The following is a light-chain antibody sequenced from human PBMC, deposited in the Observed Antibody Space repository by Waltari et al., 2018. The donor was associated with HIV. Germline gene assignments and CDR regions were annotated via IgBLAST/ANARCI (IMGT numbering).Light chain of an antibody. CDR2: DAS. V-gene: IGKV3-20*01. J-gene: IGKJ4*01. CDR1: QTVNNNF. CDR3: QQYGSSPLT. Sequence: DIVLSHSPATLSLSPGDRATLSCRASQTVNNNFLNWYQQKHGQSPRLLISDASARAAGIPDRFSASGSGTDFTLTINRLEPEDSAVYYCQQYGSSPLTFGGGTKVEI.